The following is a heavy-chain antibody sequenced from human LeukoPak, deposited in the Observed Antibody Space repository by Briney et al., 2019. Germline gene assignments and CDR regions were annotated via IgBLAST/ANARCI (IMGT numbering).Heavy chain of an antibody. CDR3: ARTPRRGYSGYDKYYFDY. J-gene: IGHJ4*02. V-gene: IGHV4-34*01. Sequence: SETLSLTCAVYGGSFSDYYWNWIRQPPGKGLEWIGEINHSGSTNYNPSLKSRVTISVDTSKNQFSLKLSSVTAADTAVYYCARTPRRGYSGYDKYYFDYWGQGTLVTVSS. CDR2: INHSGST. CDR1: GGSFSDYY. D-gene: IGHD5-12*01.